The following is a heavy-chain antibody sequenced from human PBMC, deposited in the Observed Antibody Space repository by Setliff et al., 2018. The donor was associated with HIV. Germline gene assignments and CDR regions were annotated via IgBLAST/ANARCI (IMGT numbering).Heavy chain of an antibody. CDR2: INHSGST. Sequence: SETLSLTCAVYGGSFSGYYWSWIRQPPWKGLEWIGEINHSGSTNYNPSLKSRVTISLDTSKNQFSLRLISVTAAATAVYYCAKVAVTGYCSTTSCQNWFDPWGQGTLVTVSS. CDR1: GGSFSGYY. D-gene: IGHD2-2*01. V-gene: IGHV4-34*01. J-gene: IGHJ5*02. CDR3: AKVAVTGYCSTTSCQNWFDP.